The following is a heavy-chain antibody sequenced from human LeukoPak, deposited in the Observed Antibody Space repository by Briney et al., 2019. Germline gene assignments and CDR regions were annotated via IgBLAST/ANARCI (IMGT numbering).Heavy chain of an antibody. CDR1: GGCISSSNW. CDR2: IYHSGST. J-gene: IGHJ4*02. V-gene: IGHV4-4*02. CDR3: GRGVVSWPYYVDY. Sequence: PSETLSLTCAVSGGCISSSNWWSWVRQPPGKGLEWIGEIYHSGSTNYNPSLKSRVTISVDKSKNQFSLKLSSVTAADTAVYYCGRGVVSWPYYVDYWGQGTLVTVSS. D-gene: IGHD3-16*01.